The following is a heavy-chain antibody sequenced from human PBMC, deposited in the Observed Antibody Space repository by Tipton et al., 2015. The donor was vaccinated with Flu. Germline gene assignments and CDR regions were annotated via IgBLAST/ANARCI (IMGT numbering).Heavy chain of an antibody. CDR2: MHRTGNS. J-gene: IGHJ4*02. Sequence: PSLTCSVSGDSVASDYYWGWIRQSPGKGLEWIGNMHRTGNSYYNPSLKSRVTMSVDTSKNQFSLKLSSVTAADTAVYYCARHTGDSVRGVIDYWGQGTLVTVSS. D-gene: IGHD3-10*02. CDR1: GDSVASDYY. V-gene: IGHV4-38-2*01. CDR3: ARHTGDSVRGVIDY.